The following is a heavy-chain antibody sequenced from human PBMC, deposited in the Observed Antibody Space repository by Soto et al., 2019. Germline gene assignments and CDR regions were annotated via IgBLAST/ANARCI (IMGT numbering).Heavy chain of an antibody. CDR3: ARGSYYYESSGCVNWFDR. Sequence: ASVKVSCKASGYTFTSYAITWVRPAPLQGLEWMVWLSAYNGNTHYAQKIQGRVTMTTDTYTSTAYMELRSLRSDDTAVYYCARGSYYYESSGCVNWFDRWGQGTRVTVSS. D-gene: IGHD3-22*01. CDR1: GYTFTSYA. J-gene: IGHJ5*02. CDR2: LSAYNGNT. V-gene: IGHV1-18*01.